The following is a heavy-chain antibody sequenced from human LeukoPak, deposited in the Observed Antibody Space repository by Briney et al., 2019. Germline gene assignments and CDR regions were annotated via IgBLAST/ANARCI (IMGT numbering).Heavy chain of an antibody. D-gene: IGHD5-12*01. CDR3: AREASGQEITQFDY. J-gene: IGHJ4*02. CDR2: IYTSGST. V-gene: IGHV4-61*02. Sequence: SQTLSLTCAVSGGSISSGSYYWSWIRQPAGKGLEWIGRIYTSGSTNYNPSLKSRVTISVDTSKNQFSLKLSSVTAADTAVYYCAREASGQEITQFDYWGQGTLVTVSS. CDR1: GGSISSGSYY.